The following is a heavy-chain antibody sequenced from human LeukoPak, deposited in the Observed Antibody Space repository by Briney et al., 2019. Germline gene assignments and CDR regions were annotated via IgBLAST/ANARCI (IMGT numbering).Heavy chain of an antibody. CDR1: GFTFSSYA. V-gene: IGHV3-23*01. Sequence: GGSLRLSCAASGFTFSSYAMSWVRQAPGKGLEWVSAISGSGGSTYYADSVKGRFTISRDNSKNTLYLQMNSLRAEDTAVYYCARGSYGDYDSSWFDPWGQGTLVTVSS. D-gene: IGHD4-17*01. J-gene: IGHJ5*02. CDR2: ISGSGGST. CDR3: ARGSYGDYDSSWFDP.